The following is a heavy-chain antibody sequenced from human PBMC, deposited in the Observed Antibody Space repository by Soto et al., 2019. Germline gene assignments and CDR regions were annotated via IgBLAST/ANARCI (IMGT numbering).Heavy chain of an antibody. CDR2: INRDGSDT. Sequence: PGGSLRRSCAPSVFTFSSYWMHWVRQAPGKGLVWVARINRDGSDTDYVDSVKGRFTISRDNAKNTLYLQMHSLRAEDTAVFYCGRGGSDSPMAPGYWRRGTLVTVSS. J-gene: IGHJ4*02. CDR3: GRGGSDSPMAPGY. CDR1: VFTFSSYW. V-gene: IGHV3-74*01. D-gene: IGHD5-18*01.